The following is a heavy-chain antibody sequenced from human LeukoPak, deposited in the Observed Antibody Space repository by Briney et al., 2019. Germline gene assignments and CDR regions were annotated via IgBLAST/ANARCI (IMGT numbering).Heavy chain of an antibody. V-gene: IGHV3-53*01. CDR1: GFTVSSNY. Sequence: PGGSLRLSCAASGFTVSSNYMSWVRQAPGKGLEWVSVIYSGGSTYYADSVKGRFTISRDNSKNTLCLQMNSLRAEDTAVHYCAKDHVTMIVVVTLGYWGQGTLVTVSS. CDR2: IYSGGST. CDR3: AKDHVTMIVVVTLGY. D-gene: IGHD3-22*01. J-gene: IGHJ4*02.